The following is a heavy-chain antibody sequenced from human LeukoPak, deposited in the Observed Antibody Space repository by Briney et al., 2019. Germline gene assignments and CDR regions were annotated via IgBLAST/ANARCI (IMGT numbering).Heavy chain of an antibody. Sequence: NTGGSLRISCAASGFTFNDYYMSGIRQAPGKGLECISYISSSGTPIYYADSVKGRFTISRDNAKNSLYLQMNSLRAEDTAVYYCARDGGWTFDYWGQGTLVTVSS. CDR3: ARDGGWTFDY. CDR1: GFTFNDYY. J-gene: IGHJ4*02. D-gene: IGHD6-19*01. CDR2: ISSSGTPI. V-gene: IGHV3-11*01.